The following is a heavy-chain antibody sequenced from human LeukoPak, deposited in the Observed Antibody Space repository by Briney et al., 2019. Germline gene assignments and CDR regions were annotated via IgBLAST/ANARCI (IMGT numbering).Heavy chain of an antibody. Sequence: SETLSLTCTVSGGSISSSNWWSWVRQPPGKGLEWIGEIYHSGSTNYNPSLKSRVTISVDKSKNQFSLKLSSVTAADTAVYYCARDPSIVGATDAEFDYWGQGTLVTVSS. CDR3: ARDPSIVGATDAEFDY. V-gene: IGHV4-4*02. CDR2: IYHSGST. CDR1: GGSISSSNW. J-gene: IGHJ4*02. D-gene: IGHD1-26*01.